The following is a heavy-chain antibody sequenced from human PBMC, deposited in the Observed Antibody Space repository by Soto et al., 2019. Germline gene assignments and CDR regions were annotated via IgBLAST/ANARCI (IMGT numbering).Heavy chain of an antibody. V-gene: IGHV3-9*01. J-gene: IGHJ6*02. CDR1: GFTFDDYA. CDR2: ISWNRGSI. D-gene: IGHD2-15*01. Sequence: EVQLVESGGGLVQPGRSLRLSCAASGFTFDDYAMHWVRQAPGKGLAWVSGISWNRGSIDYADSVKGRFTISRDNAKNSIYLQMNSPRAEDTALYYCAKDTRYCSGGSCYPYDYYGMDVWGQGTTVTVSS. CDR3: AKDTRYCSGGSCYPYDYYGMDV.